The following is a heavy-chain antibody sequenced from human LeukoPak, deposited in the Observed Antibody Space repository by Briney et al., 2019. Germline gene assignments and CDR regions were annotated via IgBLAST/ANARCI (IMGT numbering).Heavy chain of an antibody. CDR1: GFTVISNY. D-gene: IGHD1-7*01. CDR3: ARDRSPYSRWPELFDY. J-gene: IGHJ4*02. V-gene: IGHV3-66*01. CDR2: IYSGGNT. Sequence: GGSLRLSCAASGFTVISNYMSWVRQAPGKGLEWVSVIYSGGNTYYADSVEGRFTISRDNSKNSLYLQMNSLRAEDTAVYYCARDRSPYSRWPELFDYWGQGTLVTVSS.